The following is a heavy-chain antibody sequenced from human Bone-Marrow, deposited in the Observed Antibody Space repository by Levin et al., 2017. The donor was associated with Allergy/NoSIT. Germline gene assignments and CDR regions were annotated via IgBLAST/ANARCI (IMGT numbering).Heavy chain of an antibody. D-gene: IGHD6-19*01. Sequence: RAGGSLRLSCAASGFTFSSYAMHWVRQAPGKGLEWVAVISYDGSNKYYADSVKGRFTISRDNSKNTLYLQMNSLRAEDTAVYYCARDPGLRQWLAPWYYYYGMDVWGQGTTVTVSS. V-gene: IGHV3-30-3*01. J-gene: IGHJ6*02. CDR3: ARDPGLRQWLAPWYYYYGMDV. CDR1: GFTFSSYA. CDR2: ISYDGSNK.